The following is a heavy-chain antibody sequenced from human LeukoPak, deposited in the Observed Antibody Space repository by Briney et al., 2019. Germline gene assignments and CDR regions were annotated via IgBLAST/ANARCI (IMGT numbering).Heavy chain of an antibody. J-gene: IGHJ4*02. CDR2: ISYDGSNK. CDR1: GFTFSSYA. D-gene: IGHD3-10*01. V-gene: IGHV3-30*04. CDR3: ANSLGELLLWRFDY. Sequence: GGSLRLSCAASGFTFSSYAMHWVRQAPGKGLEWVAVISYDGSNKYYADSVKGRFTISRDNSKNTLYLQMNSLRAEDTAVYYCANSLGELLLWRFDYWGQGTLVTVSS.